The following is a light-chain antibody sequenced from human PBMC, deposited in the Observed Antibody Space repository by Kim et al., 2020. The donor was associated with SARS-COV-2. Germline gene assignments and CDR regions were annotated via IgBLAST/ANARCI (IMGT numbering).Light chain of an antibody. V-gene: IGKV3-20*01. CDR3: HQYGDSPS. J-gene: IGKJ5*01. CDR2: GVS. CDR1: QSVSSTY. Sequence: LSPGERATLSGRASQSVSSTYLAWYQQRPGQAPRLLFYGVSSRATGIPHRFSGSGSGTDFTLTISGLEPEDFAVYYCHQYGDSPSFGQGTRLEIK.